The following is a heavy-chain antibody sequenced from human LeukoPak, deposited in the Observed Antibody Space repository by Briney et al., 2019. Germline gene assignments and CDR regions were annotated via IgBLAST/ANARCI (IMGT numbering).Heavy chain of an antibody. CDR3: VKSGYGSSSDVDY. CDR1: GXTFSSYA. J-gene: IGHJ4*02. D-gene: IGHD2-2*03. Sequence: PGGSLRLSCSVSGXTFSSYAMHWVRQAPGKGQQFLSSINSNGGSTYYADSVKGRFTISRDNSKSKLYLQMNRLRSEDTAVYYCVKSGYGSSSDVDYWGQGTLVTVSS. V-gene: IGHV3-64D*09. CDR2: INSNGGST.